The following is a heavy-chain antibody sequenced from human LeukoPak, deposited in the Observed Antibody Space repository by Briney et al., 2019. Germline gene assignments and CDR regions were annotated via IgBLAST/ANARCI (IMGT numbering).Heavy chain of an antibody. Sequence: GGSLRLSCAASGFTFSSYWMSWVRQAPGKGLEWVANIKQDGSEKYYVDSVKGRFTISRDNAKNSLYLQMNSLRAEDTAVYYCARDGWIMITFGGVTLFDYWGQGTLVTVSS. J-gene: IGHJ4*02. CDR2: IKQDGSEK. CDR1: GFTFSSYW. CDR3: ARDGWIMITFGGVTLFDY. V-gene: IGHV3-7*01. D-gene: IGHD3-16*01.